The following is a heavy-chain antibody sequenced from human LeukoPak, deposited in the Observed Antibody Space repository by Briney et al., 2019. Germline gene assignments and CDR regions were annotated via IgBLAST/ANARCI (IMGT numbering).Heavy chain of an antibody. CDR1: GDSVSSNSVT. D-gene: IGHD2-2*01. CDR3: ARRLTQYDCFDP. Sequence: SQTLSLTCAISGDSVSSNSVTWNWIRQSPSRGLEWLGRTYYRSAWYNDYAVSVGGRITVNPDTSKNQFSLHLNSVTPEDTAVYYCARRLTQYDCFDPWGQGILVTVSS. CDR2: TYYRSAWYN. J-gene: IGHJ5*02. V-gene: IGHV6-1*01.